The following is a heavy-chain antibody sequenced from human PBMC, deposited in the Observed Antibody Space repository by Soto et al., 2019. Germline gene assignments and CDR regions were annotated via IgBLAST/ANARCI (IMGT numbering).Heavy chain of an antibody. D-gene: IGHD1-1*01. V-gene: IGHV4-34*01. J-gene: IGHJ6*02. Sequence: SETLSLTCAVNGGSFSGFYWTWIRQSPGRGLEWIGEINHSGSARYSPSHKSRVTISLDTSNNQFSLKLSSVTAADTAVYYCSRTPYRRQLVRYYYYGLDVWGQGTTVTVSS. CDR1: GGSFSGFY. CDR2: INHSGSA. CDR3: SRTPYRRQLVRYYYYGLDV.